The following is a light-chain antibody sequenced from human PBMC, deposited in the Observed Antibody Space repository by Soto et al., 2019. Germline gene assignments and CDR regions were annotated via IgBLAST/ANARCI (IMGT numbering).Light chain of an antibody. V-gene: IGKV3-15*01. Sequence: EVVMTQSPATLSVSPGDRATLSCRASQSVDTNVVWYQQKPGQPPRLLVHSASIRATGVPASFTGIGSGTDFTLTISGRQSDDFAIYYCQQYYNWPPYTFVQGNRLQIK. CDR3: QQYYNWPPYT. J-gene: IGKJ2*01. CDR1: QSVDTN. CDR2: SAS.